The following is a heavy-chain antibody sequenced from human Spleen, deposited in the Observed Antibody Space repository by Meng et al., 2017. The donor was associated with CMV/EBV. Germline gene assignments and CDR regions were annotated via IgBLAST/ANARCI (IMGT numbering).Heavy chain of an antibody. CDR2: ISAYNGNT. J-gene: IGHJ6*02. D-gene: IGHD6-19*01. V-gene: IGHV1-18*01. Sequence: ASVKVSCKASGYSFTSYGISWVRQAPGQGLEWMGWISAYNGNTKSAQKFQGRVTVTTDTSTSTAYMELRSLRAEDTAVYYCARNPPPIAVAGYYYYYYGMDVWGQGTTVTVSS. CDR1: GYSFTSYG. CDR3: ARNPPPIAVAGYYYYYYGMDV.